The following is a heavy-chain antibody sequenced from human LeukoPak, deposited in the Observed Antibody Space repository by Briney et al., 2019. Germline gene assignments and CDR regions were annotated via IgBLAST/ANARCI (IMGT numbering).Heavy chain of an antibody. J-gene: IGHJ4*02. Sequence: VASVKVSCKASGYTFTGYYMHWVRQAPGQGLERMGWINPNSGGTNYAQKFQGRATMTRDTSISTAYMELSRLRSDDTAVYYCARGSDDFWSGYSPSYWGQGTLVTVSS. CDR1: GYTFTGYY. CDR3: ARGSDDFWSGYSPSY. D-gene: IGHD3-3*01. CDR2: INPNSGGT. V-gene: IGHV1-2*02.